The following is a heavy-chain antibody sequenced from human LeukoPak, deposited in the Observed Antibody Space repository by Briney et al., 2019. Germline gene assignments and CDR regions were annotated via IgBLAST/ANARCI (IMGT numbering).Heavy chain of an antibody. Sequence: GGSLRLSCAASGFSFSGSAMHWVRQASGKGLEWVGRIRSKANSYATAYAASVNGRFTISRNDSKNTAYLQLNSLKTKDTAMYYCTSPKRYGDYGNDYWGQGTLVTVSS. CDR1: GFSFSGSA. J-gene: IGHJ4*02. CDR2: IRSKANSYAT. D-gene: IGHD4-17*01. CDR3: TSPKRYGDYGNDY. V-gene: IGHV3-73*01.